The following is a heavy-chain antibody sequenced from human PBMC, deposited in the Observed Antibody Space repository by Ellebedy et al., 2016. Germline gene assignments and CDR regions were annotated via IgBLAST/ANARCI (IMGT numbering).Heavy chain of an antibody. J-gene: IGHJ1*01. CDR3: ARAPPYCNTISCYHQY. CDR1: GFTFSSYA. V-gene: IGHV3-23*01. Sequence: GESLKISCAASGFTFSSYAMSWVRQAPGKGLEWVSAISGSGGSTYYADSVKGRFTISRDNSKNTLYLQMNSLRAEDTAVYYCARAPPYCNTISCYHQYWGQGTLVTVSS. CDR2: ISGSGGST. D-gene: IGHD2-2*01.